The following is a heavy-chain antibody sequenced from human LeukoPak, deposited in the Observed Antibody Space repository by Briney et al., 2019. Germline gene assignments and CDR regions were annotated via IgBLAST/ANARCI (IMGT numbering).Heavy chain of an antibody. J-gene: IGHJ5*02. D-gene: IGHD1-26*01. CDR2: INPTGDST. CDR1: GYTFTSYY. V-gene: IGHV1-46*01. Sequence: ASVKVSCKASGYTFTSYYMHWVRQAPGQGLEWMGLINPTGDSTGYAQKFQGRVTMTRDMSTSTDYMELSSLRSEDTAIYYCARDNSVGDNAWWFDPWGQGTLVTVSS. CDR3: ARDNSVGDNAWWFDP.